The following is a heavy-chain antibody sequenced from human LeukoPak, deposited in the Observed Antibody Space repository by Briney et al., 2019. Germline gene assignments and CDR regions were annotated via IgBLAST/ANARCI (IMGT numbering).Heavy chain of an antibody. J-gene: IGHJ5*02. CDR2: IYYGGST. Sequence: SQTLSLTCTVSGGSISSGDYYWSWIRQPPGKGLEWIGYIYYGGSTYYNPSLKSRVTISVDTSKNQFSLKLSSVTAADTAVYYCARGMFVVVPAAMGNWFDPWGQGTLVTVSS. V-gene: IGHV4-30-4*08. CDR1: GGSISSGDYY. CDR3: ARGMFVVVPAAMGNWFDP. D-gene: IGHD2-2*01.